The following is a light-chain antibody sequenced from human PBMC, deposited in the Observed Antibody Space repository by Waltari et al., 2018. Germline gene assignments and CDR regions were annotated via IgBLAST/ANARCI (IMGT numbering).Light chain of an antibody. CDR3: CSYTDSGTLV. CDR2: EVT. V-gene: IGLV2-23*02. CDR1: SSDVGSYDL. Sequence: QSALPHPASVSGSPGQSITISCTGTSSDVGSYDLFTWYQQHPGKAPKFMIYEVTKRPSGVSNRFSGSKSGNTASLTISGLQTEDEADYYCCSYTDSGTLVFGGGTKVTVL. J-gene: IGLJ3*02.